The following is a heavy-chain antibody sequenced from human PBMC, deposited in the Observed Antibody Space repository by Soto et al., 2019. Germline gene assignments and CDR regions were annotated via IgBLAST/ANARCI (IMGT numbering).Heavy chain of an antibody. CDR2: TDSGGST. CDR1: GGSMTTYY. V-gene: IGHV4-59*01. D-gene: IGHD1-1*01. Sequence: SETLSLTCTVSGGSMTTYYWSWIRQPPGKGLEWIGYTDSGGSTNFNPSLKSRATISVDTSKTHFSLRLNSMTAADTAVYYCERFSSPTSRYFDYWGQGTQVTVSS. CDR3: ERFSSPTSRYFDY. J-gene: IGHJ4*02.